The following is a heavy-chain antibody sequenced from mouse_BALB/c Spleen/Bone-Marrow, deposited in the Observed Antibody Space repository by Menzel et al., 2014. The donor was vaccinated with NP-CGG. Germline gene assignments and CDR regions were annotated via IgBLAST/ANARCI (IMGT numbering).Heavy chain of an antibody. CDR2: INPSIGYT. V-gene: IGHV1-4*02. Sequence: QVQLQQSAAELARPGASVKLSCKASGYIFTSYTMQWIKQRPGQGLKWIGYINPSIGYTEYNQKFKDKTTLTADTSSSTTYMQLSSLTSEDSAVYYCAREGTYYAYFDYWGQGTTLTVSS. CDR3: AREGTYYAYFDY. J-gene: IGHJ2*01. CDR1: GYIFTSYT. D-gene: IGHD1-1*01.